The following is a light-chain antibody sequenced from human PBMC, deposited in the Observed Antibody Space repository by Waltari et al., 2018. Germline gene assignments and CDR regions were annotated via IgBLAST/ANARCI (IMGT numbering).Light chain of an antibody. CDR3: QSYDSSLSGWV. CDR1: SSNIGAGFH. Sequence: QSVLTQPPSVSGAPGQRVTISCTGSSSNIGAGFHVHWYQQVPRTGPQPFNPGNNDPPSRVPEPVSGSKSGTSGFPANPWLQAEDEADYYCQSYDSSLSGWVFGGGTKLTVL. J-gene: IGLJ3*02. V-gene: IGLV1-40*01. CDR2: GNN.